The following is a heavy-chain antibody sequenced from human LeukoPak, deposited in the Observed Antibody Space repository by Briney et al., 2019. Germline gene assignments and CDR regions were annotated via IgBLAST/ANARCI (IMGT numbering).Heavy chain of an antibody. V-gene: IGHV3-30*04. CDR2: TSYGGGNQ. CDR3: ARDEGYYGSGSYSGGYYYGMDV. D-gene: IGHD3-10*01. J-gene: IGHJ6*01. CDR1: AFTFRNYA. Sequence: GGSLRLSCAASAFTFRNYALHWVRQAPGKGLEWVAVTSYGGGNQYYADSVKGRFTISRDNSKTTLYLQMNSLRTEDTAVYYCARDEGYYGSGSYSGGYYYGMDVWGKGTTVTVSS.